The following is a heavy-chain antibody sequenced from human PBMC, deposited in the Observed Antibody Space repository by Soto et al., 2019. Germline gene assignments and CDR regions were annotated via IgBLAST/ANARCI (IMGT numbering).Heavy chain of an antibody. CDR1: GFTFSDYY. D-gene: IGHD5-12*01. CDR2: ISSSSSNT. CDR3: ARDHHRYSGYDYVDY. J-gene: IGHJ4*02. Sequence: QVQLVESGGGLVKPGGSLRLSCVASGFTFSDYYMSWFRQAPGKGLEWVSDISSSSSNTNYADSVKGRFTMSRDNAKNSLYLQMNSLRAEDTAVYYCARDHHRYSGYDYVDYWGQGTLVTVSS. V-gene: IGHV3-11*05.